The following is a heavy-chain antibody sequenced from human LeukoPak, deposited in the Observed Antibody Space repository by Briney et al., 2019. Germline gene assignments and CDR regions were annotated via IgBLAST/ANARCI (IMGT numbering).Heavy chain of an antibody. V-gene: IGHV4-59*01. Sequence: SETLSLTCTVSGGSISSYYWSWIRQPPGKGLEWIGYIYYSGSTNYNPSLKSRVTISVDTSKNQFSLKLSSVTAADTAVYYCARVEYQLLPQWAFDIWGQGTMVTVSS. CDR3: ARVEYQLLPQWAFDI. J-gene: IGHJ3*02. CDR1: GGSISSYY. D-gene: IGHD2-2*01. CDR2: IYYSGST.